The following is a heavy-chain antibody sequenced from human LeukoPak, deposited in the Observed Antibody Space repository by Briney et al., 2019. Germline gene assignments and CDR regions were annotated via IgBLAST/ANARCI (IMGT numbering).Heavy chain of an antibody. Sequence: GGSLRLSCAASGFTFSSYAMSWVRQAPGKGLEWLSASSGSGGSTYYADSVKGRFTISRDNSKNTLYLQMNSLRAEDTAVYYCAKDSTVTLFYYYYGMDVWGQGTTVTVSS. J-gene: IGHJ6*02. CDR3: AKDSTVTLFYYYYGMDV. CDR1: GFTFSSYA. D-gene: IGHD4-17*01. V-gene: IGHV3-23*01. CDR2: SSGSGGST.